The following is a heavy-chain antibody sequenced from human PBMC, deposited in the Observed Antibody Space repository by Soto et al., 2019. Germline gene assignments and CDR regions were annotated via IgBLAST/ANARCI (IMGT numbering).Heavy chain of an antibody. CDR2: ISYDGRNE. V-gene: IGHV3-30*04. Sequence: QVQLVESGGGVVQPGRSLRLSCAASGFTFSSCAMDWVRQAPGKGLEWVAVISYDGRNEYFADSVKGRFTISRDNSKITLYLQMNSLRNEDTAVYYCAKAGGPGTFDYWGQGTLVTVSS. J-gene: IGHJ4*02. CDR3: AKAGGPGTFDY. CDR1: GFTFSSCA.